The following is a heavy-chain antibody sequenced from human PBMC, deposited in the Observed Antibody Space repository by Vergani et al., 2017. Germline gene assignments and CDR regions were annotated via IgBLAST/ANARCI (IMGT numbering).Heavy chain of an antibody. V-gene: IGHV4-31*03. Sequence: QVQLQESGPGLVKPSQTLSLTCTVSGGSISSGGYYWSWIRQHPGKGLEWIGYIYYSGSTYYNPSLKSRVTISVDKSKNQISLKLNSVTAADTAVYYCARDGRNYGIDYWGQGTLVTVSS. CDR3: ARDGRNYGIDY. D-gene: IGHD1-7*01. CDR1: GGSISSGGYY. J-gene: IGHJ4*02. CDR2: IYYSGST.